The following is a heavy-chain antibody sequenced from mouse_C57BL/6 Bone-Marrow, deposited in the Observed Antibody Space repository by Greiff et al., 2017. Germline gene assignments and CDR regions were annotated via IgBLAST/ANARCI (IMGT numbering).Heavy chain of an antibody. D-gene: IGHD1-1*01. CDR3: ARYYYGSSLDFDY. Sequence: VQLQQSGAELMKPGASVKLSCKATGYTFTGYWIEWVKQRPGHGLEWIGEILPGRGSTNYNEKFKGKATFTADTSSNTAYMQLSSLTTEDSAIYYCARYYYGSSLDFDYWGQGTTLTVSA. CDR1: GYTFTGYW. CDR2: ILPGRGST. V-gene: IGHV1-9*01. J-gene: IGHJ2*01.